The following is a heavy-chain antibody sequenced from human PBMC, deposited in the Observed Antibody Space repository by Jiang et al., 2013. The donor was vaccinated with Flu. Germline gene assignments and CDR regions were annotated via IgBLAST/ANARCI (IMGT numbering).Heavy chain of an antibody. V-gene: IGHV1-69*01. CDR3: AGPRPPWGGYGGNAGDAFDI. J-gene: IGHJ3*02. Sequence: GAEVKKPGSSVKVSCKASGGTFSSYAISWVRQAPGQGLEWMGGIIPIFGTANYAQKFQGRVTITADESTSTAYMELSSLRSEDTAVYYCAGPRPPWGGYGGNAGDAFDIWGQGTMVTVSS. D-gene: IGHD4-23*01. CDR1: GGTFSSYA. CDR2: IIPIFGTA.